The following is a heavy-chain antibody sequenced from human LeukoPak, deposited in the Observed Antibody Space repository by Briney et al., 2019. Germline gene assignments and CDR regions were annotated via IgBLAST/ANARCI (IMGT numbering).Heavy chain of an antibody. CDR3: AKHPHTSPDL. V-gene: IGHV4-39*01. J-gene: IGHJ5*02. Sequence: PSETLSLTCTVSGGSITNSFDYWGWIRQPPGKGLEWIGSFYHSGGTYYNPSLRSRATISADASKNQFSLQLSSVSAADTAVYYCAKHPHTSPDLWGQGILVTVSS. CDR2: FYHSGGT. CDR1: GGSITNSFDY.